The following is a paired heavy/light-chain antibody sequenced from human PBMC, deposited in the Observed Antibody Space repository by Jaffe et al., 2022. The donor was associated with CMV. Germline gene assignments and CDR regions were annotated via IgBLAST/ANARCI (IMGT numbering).Light chain of an antibody. CDR2: AAS. J-gene: IGKJ3*01. CDR3: QQLNSYPR. Sequence: DIQLTQSPSFLSASVGDRVTITCRASQGISSYLAWYQQKPGKAPKLLIYAASTLQSGVPSRFSGSGSGTEFTLTISSLQPEDFATYYCQQLNSYPRFGPGTKVDIK. V-gene: IGKV1-9*01. CDR1: QGISSY.
Heavy chain of an antibody. D-gene: IGHD4-4*01. J-gene: IGHJ4*02. V-gene: IGHV3-43*01. CDR3: AKDASQPAFPRVTNYFDY. CDR1: GFTFDDYT. Sequence: EVQLVESGGVVVQPGGSLRLSCAASGFTFDDYTMHWVRQAPGKGLEWVSLISWDGGSTYYADSVKGRFTISRDNSKNSLYLQMNSLRTEDTALYYCAKDASQPAFPRVTNYFDYWGQGTLVTVSS. CDR2: ISWDGGST.